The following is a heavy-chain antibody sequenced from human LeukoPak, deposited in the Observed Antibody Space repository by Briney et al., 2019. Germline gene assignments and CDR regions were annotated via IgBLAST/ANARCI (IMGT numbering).Heavy chain of an antibody. Sequence: VKVSCKASGYTFTSYGISWVRQAPGQGLEWMGWISAYNGNTNYAQKLQGRVTMTTDTSTSTAYMELRSLRSDDTAVYYCARAKQQLGSGYYYYGMDVCGKGTTVTVSS. CDR1: GYTFTSYG. D-gene: IGHD6-13*01. V-gene: IGHV1-18*04. CDR2: ISAYNGNT. J-gene: IGHJ6*04. CDR3: ARAKQQLGSGYYYYGMDV.